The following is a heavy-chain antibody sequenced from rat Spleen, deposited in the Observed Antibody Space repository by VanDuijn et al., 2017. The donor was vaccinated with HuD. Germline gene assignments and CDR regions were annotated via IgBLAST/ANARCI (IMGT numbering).Heavy chain of an antibody. Sequence: EVQLQESGPGLVKPSQSLSLTCSVTGYSITSNYWGWIRKFPGNKMEWMAYISYSGTIGYNPSLKSRVSITRDTSKNQFFLHLNSITTEDTATYYCARSSYYDGSWRPFTYWGQGTLVTVSS. CDR3: ARSSYYDGSWRPFTY. V-gene: IGHV3-1*01. J-gene: IGHJ3*01. CDR2: ISYSGTI. CDR1: GYSITSNY. D-gene: IGHD1-12*02.